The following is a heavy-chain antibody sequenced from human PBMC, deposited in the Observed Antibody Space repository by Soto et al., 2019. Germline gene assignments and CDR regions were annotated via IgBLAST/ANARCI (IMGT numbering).Heavy chain of an antibody. Sequence: QLQLQESGSGLVKPSQTLSLTCAVSGGSISSGGYSWSWIRQPPGKGREWIGYIYHSGSTYYNPSPTRRVTISVDRSKNQFSLKLSSVTAADTAVYYCARETVSNSYGYYFDYWGQGTLVTVSS. J-gene: IGHJ4*02. D-gene: IGHD5-18*01. CDR3: ARETVSNSYGYYFDY. CDR2: IYHSGST. V-gene: IGHV4-30-2*01. CDR1: GGSISSGGYS.